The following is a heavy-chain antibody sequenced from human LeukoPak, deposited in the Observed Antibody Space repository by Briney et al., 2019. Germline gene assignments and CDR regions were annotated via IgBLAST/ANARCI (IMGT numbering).Heavy chain of an antibody. V-gene: IGHV3-74*01. CDR3: ARVGIGRYSFDS. D-gene: IGHD1-26*01. Sequence: GGSLRLSCAASGFPLSNYWMHWVRQTPGKGLVWVSRTNPDGTTTSYADSVKGRFTISRDNARNTLYLEMNSLRAEDTAVYYCARVGIGRYSFDSWGRGTLVTVSS. J-gene: IGHJ4*02. CDR1: GFPLSNYW. CDR2: TNPDGTTT.